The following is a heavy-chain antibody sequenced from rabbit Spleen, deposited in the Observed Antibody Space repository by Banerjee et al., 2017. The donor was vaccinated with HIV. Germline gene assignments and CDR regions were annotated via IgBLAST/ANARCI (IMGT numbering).Heavy chain of an antibody. Sequence: QEQLVESGGGLVQPEGSLTLTCKASGFDFSSNAMCWVRQAPGKGPEWIACIANGDGSTYYASWVNGRFTISRSPSLNTVTLQMTSLTAADTATYFCAGGGGYAYGGYDLWGPGTLVTVS. V-gene: IGHV1S47*01. D-gene: IGHD6-1*01. CDR3: AGGGGYAYGGYDL. J-gene: IGHJ4*01. CDR1: GFDFSSNA. CDR2: IANGDGST.